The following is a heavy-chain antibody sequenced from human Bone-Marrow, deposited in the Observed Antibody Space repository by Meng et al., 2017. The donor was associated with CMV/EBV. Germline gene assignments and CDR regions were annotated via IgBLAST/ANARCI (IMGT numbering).Heavy chain of an antibody. Sequence: YYWSWIRQPPGKGLEWIGEINHSGSTNYNPSLKSRVTISVDTSKNQFSLKLSSVTAADTAVYYCARGRVRGYAPSGSKLYYYYGMDVWGQGTTVTVSS. CDR2: INHSGST. D-gene: IGHD5-12*01. J-gene: IGHJ6*02. CDR3: ARGRVRGYAPSGSKLYYYYGMDV. CDR1: YY. V-gene: IGHV4-34*01.